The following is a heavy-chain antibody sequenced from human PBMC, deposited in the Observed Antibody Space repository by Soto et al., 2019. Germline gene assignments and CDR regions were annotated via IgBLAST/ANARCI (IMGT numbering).Heavy chain of an antibody. Sequence: QVQLVQSGAEVMKPGASVKVSCKSSGYTFTNYDINWVRQATGQGLEWMGWMNPSGANTGYAQKFQGRVTMTRDTSISTAYMELSSLRSEDTAVYYCVRADGYNVFVDWGQGTLVTVSS. J-gene: IGHJ4*02. D-gene: IGHD5-12*01. V-gene: IGHV1-8*01. CDR2: MNPSGANT. CDR3: VRADGYNVFVD. CDR1: GYTFTNYD.